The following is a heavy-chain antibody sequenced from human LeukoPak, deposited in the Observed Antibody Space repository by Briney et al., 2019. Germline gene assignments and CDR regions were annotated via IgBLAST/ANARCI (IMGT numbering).Heavy chain of an antibody. CDR3: ARGDSYGYGRAFDI. D-gene: IGHD5-18*01. CDR2: TYHSESA. CDR1: GGSISSVGYS. J-gene: IGHJ3*02. Sequence: SQTLSLTCDVSGGSISSVGYSLTWIRQPPWKGLDWIAYTYHSESAYSNPALEPPVTGPVDGSTNQSSPKPNSLTTADTAADYCARGDSYGYGRAFDIWGQGTMVTVSA. V-gene: IGHV4-30-2*01.